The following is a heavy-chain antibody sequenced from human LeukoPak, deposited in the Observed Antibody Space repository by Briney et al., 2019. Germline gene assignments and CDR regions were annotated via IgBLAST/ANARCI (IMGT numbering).Heavy chain of an antibody. J-gene: IGHJ4*02. CDR2: IIPIFGTA. V-gene: IGHV1-69*05. D-gene: IGHD3-22*01. CDR3: AISYYYASSGYLVDY. CDR1: GGTFSSYA. Sequence: GASVKVSCKASGGTFSSYAISWVRQAPGQGLEWMGRIIPIFGTANYAQKFQGRVTITTDESTSTAYMELSSLRSEDTAVYYCAISYYYASSGYLVDYWGQGTLVTVSS.